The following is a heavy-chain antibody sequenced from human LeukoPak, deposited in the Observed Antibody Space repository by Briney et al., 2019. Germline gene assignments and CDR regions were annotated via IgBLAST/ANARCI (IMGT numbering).Heavy chain of an antibody. J-gene: IGHJ4*02. D-gene: IGHD3-9*01. CDR1: GFTFSSYW. V-gene: IGHV3-7*02. CDR2: IKQDGSEK. Sequence: GGSLRLSCAASGFTFSSYWMTWVRQAPGKGLEWVANIKQDGSEKDYVDSVKGRFTISRDNAKNSLYLQMNSLSAEDTALYYCAKGSIDWYYFDYWGQGTLVTVSS. CDR3: AKGSIDWYYFDY.